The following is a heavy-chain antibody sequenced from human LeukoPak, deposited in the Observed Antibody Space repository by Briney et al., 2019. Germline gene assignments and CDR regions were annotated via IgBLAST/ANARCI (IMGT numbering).Heavy chain of an antibody. J-gene: IGHJ4*02. CDR2: IRSKANSYAT. CDR1: GFTFTDSA. CDR3: TRRHYHDSSGNYYGDY. D-gene: IGHD3-22*01. V-gene: IGHV3-73*01. Sequence: GGSLRLSCAASGFTFTDSAMHWVRQASGKGLEWVGRIRSKANSYATSYDASVKGRFTISRDDSKNTAFLQMNSLKTEDTAVYYCTRRHYHDSSGNYYGDYWGQGTRVTVSS.